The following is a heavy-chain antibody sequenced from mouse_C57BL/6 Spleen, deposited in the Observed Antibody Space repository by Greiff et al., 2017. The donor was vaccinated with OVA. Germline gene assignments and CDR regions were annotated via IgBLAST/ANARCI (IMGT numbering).Heavy chain of an antibody. J-gene: IGHJ1*03. CDR3: ASSTVEDYWYFDV. V-gene: IGHV1-61*01. Sequence: QVQLKQPGAELVRPGSSVKLSCKASGYTFTSYWMDWVKQRPGQGLEWIGNIYPSDSETHYNQKFKDKATLTVDKSSSTAYMQLSSLTSEDSAVYYCASSTVEDYWYFDVWGTGTTVTVSS. D-gene: IGHD1-1*01. CDR1: GYTFTSYW. CDR2: IYPSDSET.